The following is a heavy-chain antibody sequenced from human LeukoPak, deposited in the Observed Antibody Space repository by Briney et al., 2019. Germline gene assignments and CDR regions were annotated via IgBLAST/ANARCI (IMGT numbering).Heavy chain of an antibody. CDR2: ISGSGGGT. J-gene: IGHJ4*02. D-gene: IGHD6-13*01. Sequence: PGGSLRLSCAASGFTFSSYAMSWVRQTPGKGLEWVSGISGSGGGTSYADSVRGRFTISRDNSKNTLYLQMNSLRAEDTAVYYCAKDSPQTSSQIYYFDYWGQGTLVTVSS. CDR1: GFTFSSYA. V-gene: IGHV3-23*01. CDR3: AKDSPQTSSQIYYFDY.